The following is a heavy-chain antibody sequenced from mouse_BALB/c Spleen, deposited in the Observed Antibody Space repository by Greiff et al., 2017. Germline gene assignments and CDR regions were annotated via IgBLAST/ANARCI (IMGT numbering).Heavy chain of an antibody. Sequence: EVMLVESGGGLVQPGGSRKLSCAASGFTFSSFGMHWVRQAPEKGLEWVAYISSGSSTIYYADTVKGRFTISRDNPKNTLFLQMTSLRSEDTAMYYCARNGYGNPWFAYWGQGTLVTVSA. CDR3: ARNGYGNPWFAY. CDR2: ISSGSSTI. D-gene: IGHD2-10*02. CDR1: GFTFSSFG. J-gene: IGHJ3*01. V-gene: IGHV5-17*02.